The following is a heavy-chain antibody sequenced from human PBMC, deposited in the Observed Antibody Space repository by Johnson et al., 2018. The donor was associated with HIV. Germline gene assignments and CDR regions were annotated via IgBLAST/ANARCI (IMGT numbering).Heavy chain of an antibody. CDR2: ISYDGSNK. CDR3: AREGTEDMIVVVTSRDDAFDI. J-gene: IGHJ3*02. CDR1: GFTFSSYA. V-gene: IGHV3-30-3*01. Sequence: QVQLVESGGGVVQPGRSLRLSCAASGFTFSSYAMHWVRQAPGKGLEWVAVISYDGSNKYYADSVKGRFPISRDHSKNTLYLQMNSLRAEDTALYYCAREGTEDMIVVVTSRDDAFDIWGQGTMVTVSS. D-gene: IGHD3-22*01.